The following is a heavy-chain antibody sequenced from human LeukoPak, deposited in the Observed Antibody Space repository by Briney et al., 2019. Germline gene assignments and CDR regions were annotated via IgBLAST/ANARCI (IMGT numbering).Heavy chain of an antibody. Sequence: SQTLSLTCAISGDSVSSNNAAWNWIRQSPSRGLEWLGRTYYRSKWYNGYAVFVKSRITINPDTSKNQFSLQLNSVTPEDTAVYYCARADCSGGSCHFDFWGQGTLDTVSS. J-gene: IGHJ4*02. CDR3: ARADCSGGSCHFDF. CDR2: TYYRSKWYN. V-gene: IGHV6-1*01. D-gene: IGHD2-15*01. CDR1: GDSVSSNNAA.